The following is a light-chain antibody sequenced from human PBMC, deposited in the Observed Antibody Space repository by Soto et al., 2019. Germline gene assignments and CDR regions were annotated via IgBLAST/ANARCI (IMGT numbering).Light chain of an antibody. J-gene: IGKJ1*01. Sequence: EIVLTQSPGTLSLSPGERATLSCRASQSVSSSYLAWYQQKPGQAPRLLIYGAFNRATGITDRFSGSEYGIDFTLTISRLEPEDFAVYYCQQYGSSPRTFGQGTKVEI. CDR1: QSVSSSY. V-gene: IGKV3-20*01. CDR3: QQYGSSPRT. CDR2: GAF.